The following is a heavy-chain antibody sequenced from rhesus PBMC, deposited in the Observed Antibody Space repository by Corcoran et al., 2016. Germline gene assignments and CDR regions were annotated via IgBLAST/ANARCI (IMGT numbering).Heavy chain of an antibody. CDR2: INSGGGST. CDR3: AKDQRRSSWPFDY. D-gene: IGHD6-13*01. J-gene: IGHJ4*01. V-gene: IGHV3S5*01. Sequence: EVQLVETGGGLVQPGGSLKLSCAASGFTFSSYGMSWVRQAPGKGLEWVSAINSGGGSTYYADSVKGRFTISRDNSKNTLSLQMNSLRAEDTAVYYCAKDQRRSSWPFDYWGQGVLVTVSS. CDR1: GFTFSSYG.